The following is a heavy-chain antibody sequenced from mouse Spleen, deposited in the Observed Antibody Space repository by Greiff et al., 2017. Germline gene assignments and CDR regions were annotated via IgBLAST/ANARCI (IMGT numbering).Heavy chain of an antibody. V-gene: IGHV5-9-4*01. CDR1: GFTFSSYA. CDR3: ARRDY. CDR2: ISSGGSYT. J-gene: IGHJ2*01. Sequence: EVNVVESGGGLVKPGGSLKLSCAASGFTFSSYAMSWVRQSPEKRLEWVAEISSGGSYTYYPDTVTGRFTISRDNAKNTLYLEMSSLRSEDTAVYYCARRDYWGQGTTLTVSS.